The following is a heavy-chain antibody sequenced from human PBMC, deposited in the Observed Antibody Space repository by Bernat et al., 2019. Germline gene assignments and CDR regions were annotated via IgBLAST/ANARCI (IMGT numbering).Heavy chain of an antibody. J-gene: IGHJ3*02. V-gene: IGHV3-49*05. CDR1: GFTFGDYA. CDR3: TRDGEYSSSWPWAFDI. D-gene: IGHD6-13*01. Sequence: EVQLVESGGGLVKPGRSLSLSCTASGFTFGDYAMSWFRQAPGKGLEWVGFIRSKAYGGKTEYAASGKGRFTISRDESKSIAYLQMNSLKTEDTAVYYCTRDGEYSSSWPWAFDIWGQGTMVTVSS. CDR2: IRSKAYGGKT.